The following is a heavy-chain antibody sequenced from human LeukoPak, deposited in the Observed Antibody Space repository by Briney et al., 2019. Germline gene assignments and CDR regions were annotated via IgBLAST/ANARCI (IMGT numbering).Heavy chain of an antibody. CDR1: GGSISSYY. J-gene: IGHJ5*02. D-gene: IGHD4-17*01. CDR3: ARSGGNGDYGWFDP. V-gene: IGHV4-59*01. CDR2: IYYSGST. Sequence: PSETLSLTCTVSGGSISSYYWSWIRQPPGKGLEWIGYIYYSGSTNYNPSLESRVTISVDTSKNQFSLKLSSVTAADTAVYYCARSGGNGDYGWFDPWGQGTLVTVSS.